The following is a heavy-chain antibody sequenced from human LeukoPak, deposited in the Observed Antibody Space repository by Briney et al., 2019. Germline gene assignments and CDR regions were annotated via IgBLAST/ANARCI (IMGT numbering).Heavy chain of an antibody. CDR3: ASLYDGGFPGYFQH. CDR2: IYRGGNT. J-gene: IGHJ1*01. V-gene: IGHV3-53*01. CDR1: GFTVSSNY. D-gene: IGHD3-22*01. Sequence: PGGSLRLSCAASGFTVSSNYMSWVRQAPGKGLEWVSVIYRGGNTYYADSVKGRFTVSRDNSKNTVYLQMNSLRAEDTAVYYCASLYDGGFPGYFQHWGQGTLVTVSS.